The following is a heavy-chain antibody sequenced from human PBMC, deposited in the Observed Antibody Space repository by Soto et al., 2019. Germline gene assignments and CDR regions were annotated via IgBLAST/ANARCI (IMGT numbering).Heavy chain of an antibody. V-gene: IGHV3-74*01. CDR3: ARVSQWLADYYDYGMDV. CDR2: INSDGSST. CDR1: GFTFSSYW. Sequence: EVQLVESGGGLVQPGGSLRLSCAASGFTFSSYWMHWVRQAPGKGLVWVSRINSDGSSTSYADSVKGRFTISRNNAKNTLYLQMNSLRAEATAVYYCARVSQWLADYYDYGMDVWGQGTTVTVSS. J-gene: IGHJ6*02. D-gene: IGHD6-19*01.